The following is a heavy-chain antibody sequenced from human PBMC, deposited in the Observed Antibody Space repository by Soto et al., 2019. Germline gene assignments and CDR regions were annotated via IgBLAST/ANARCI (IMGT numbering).Heavy chain of an antibody. V-gene: IGHV3-30*18. D-gene: IGHD3-10*01. Sequence: QVQLVESGGGVVQPGRSLRLSCAASGFTFDNYGMHWVRQAPGKGLEWVVVISFDGRNTYYADSVKGRFTISRDNSKNTLYLQMTSLRAEDTAVYYCAKQSGSGSYHNVGSWGHFDYWGQGTLVTVSS. CDR2: ISFDGRNT. CDR1: GFTFDNYG. J-gene: IGHJ4*02. CDR3: AKQSGSGSYHNVGSWGHFDY.